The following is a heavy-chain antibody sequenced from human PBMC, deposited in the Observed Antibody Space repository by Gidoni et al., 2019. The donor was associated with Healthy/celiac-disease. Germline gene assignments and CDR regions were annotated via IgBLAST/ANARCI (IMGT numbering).Heavy chain of an antibody. CDR3: ARGYYDSSGYYSYYYGRDV. V-gene: IGHV3-20*04. CDR2: INWNGGST. CDR1: GFTLAAYG. Sequence: EVQLVESGGGVVRPGGSLRLSCAASGFTLAAYGLSWVRQAPGKGLEGVSGINWNGGSTGYADAVKGRFTISRDNAKNSLYLQMNSLRAEDTALYYCARGYYDSSGYYSYYYGRDVWGQGTTVTVSS. J-gene: IGHJ6*02. D-gene: IGHD3-22*01.